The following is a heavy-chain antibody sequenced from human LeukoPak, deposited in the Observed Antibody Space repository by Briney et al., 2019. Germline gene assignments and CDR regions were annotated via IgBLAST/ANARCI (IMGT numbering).Heavy chain of an antibody. D-gene: IGHD6-13*01. Sequence: QAGGSLSLSCVASGFTFTKCAMSWIRQAPGKGLEWVAIITATGDTAYYADSVKGRFTISRDNSKNTLYLQMNSLRAEDTAVYYCAKDGSSWPYDAFDIWGQGTMVTVSS. V-gene: IGHV3-23*01. J-gene: IGHJ3*02. CDR3: AKDGSSWPYDAFDI. CDR2: ITATGDTA. CDR1: GFTFTKCA.